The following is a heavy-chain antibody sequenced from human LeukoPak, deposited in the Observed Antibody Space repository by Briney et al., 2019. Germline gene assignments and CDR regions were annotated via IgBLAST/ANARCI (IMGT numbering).Heavy chain of an antibody. V-gene: IGHV4-39*07. J-gene: IGHJ4*02. Sequence: PSETLSLTCTVSGGSISSSSYYWGWIRQPPGKGLEWIGSIYYSGSTYYNPSLKSRVTISVDTSKNQFSLKLSSVTAADTAVYYCARVLVFDFLSGYFDYWGQGTLVTVSS. CDR2: IYYSGST. CDR1: GGSISSSSYY. CDR3: ARVLVFDFLSGYFDY. D-gene: IGHD3-3*01.